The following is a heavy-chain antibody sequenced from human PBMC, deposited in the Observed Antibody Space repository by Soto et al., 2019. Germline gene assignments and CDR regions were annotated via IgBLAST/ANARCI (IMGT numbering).Heavy chain of an antibody. CDR2: ISGSGGST. D-gene: IGHD6-6*01. CDR3: AKDRNEYSSSAEYFDY. Sequence: PGGSLRLSCAASGFTFSSYAMSWVRQAPGKGLEWVSAISGSGGSTYYADSVKGRFTISRDNSKNTLYLQMNSLRAEDTAVYYCAKDRNEYSSSAEYFDYWGQGTLVTVSS. CDR1: GFTFSSYA. V-gene: IGHV3-23*01. J-gene: IGHJ4*02.